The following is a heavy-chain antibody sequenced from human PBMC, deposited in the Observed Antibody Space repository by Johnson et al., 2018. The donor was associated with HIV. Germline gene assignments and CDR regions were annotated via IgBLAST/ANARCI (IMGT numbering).Heavy chain of an antibody. Sequence: VQLVESGGGLVQPGGSLKLSCEASGFTVSVNYMRWVRQAPGKGLEWVSIIYSGGTTYYADSVKGSITISRDNSKNKLYLQMNSLKAEDTAVYYCARALARGQWLPNGYIWGQGTLVTVSS. D-gene: IGHD6-19*01. J-gene: IGHJ3*02. CDR1: GFTVSVNY. V-gene: IGHV3-66*01. CDR2: IYSGGTT. CDR3: ARALARGQWLPNGYI.